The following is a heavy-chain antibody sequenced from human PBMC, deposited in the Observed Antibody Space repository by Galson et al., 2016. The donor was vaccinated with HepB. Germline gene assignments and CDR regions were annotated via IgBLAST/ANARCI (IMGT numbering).Heavy chain of an antibody. V-gene: IGHV3-9*01. CDR3: VRSYYDRSGRVRDFDI. CDR2: ISWNSGSR. Sequence: SLRLSCAASGFTLDNYAMHWVRQAPGKGLEWVSGISWNSGSRDYADSVKGRFTISRDNAKNSLYLQMNSLRAEDTAVYYCVRSYYDRSGRVRDFDIWGQGTMVTVSS. J-gene: IGHJ3*02. D-gene: IGHD3-22*01. CDR1: GFTLDNYA.